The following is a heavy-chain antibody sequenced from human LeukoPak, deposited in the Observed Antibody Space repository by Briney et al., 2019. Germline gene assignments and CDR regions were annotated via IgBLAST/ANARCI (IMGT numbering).Heavy chain of an antibody. V-gene: IGHV1-46*01. CDR2: INPSGGST. J-gene: IGHJ4*02. Sequence: ASLKVSCKASGYTFTSYYMHWVRQAPEQGLESIEIINPSGGSTSYAQKFQGRVTMTRDMSTSTVYMELSSLRSEDTAVYFCLIKGRRGYEILTGYYKGLDYWGQGTLVTVSS. CDR3: LIKGRRGYEILTGYYKGLDY. D-gene: IGHD3-9*01. CDR1: GYTFTSYY.